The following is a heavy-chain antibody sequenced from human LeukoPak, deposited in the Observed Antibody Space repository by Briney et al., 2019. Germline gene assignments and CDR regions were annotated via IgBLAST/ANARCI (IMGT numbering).Heavy chain of an antibody. Sequence: ASVKVSCKASGYTFTGYYMHWVRQAPGQGLEWMGWINPNSGGTNYAQKFQGRVTMTRDTSISTAYMELSRRRSDDTAVYYCARVSYYDSSDTMGYWGQGTLVTVSS. CDR3: ARVSYYDSSDTMGY. CDR1: GYTFTGYY. CDR2: INPNSGGT. D-gene: IGHD3-22*01. V-gene: IGHV1-2*02. J-gene: IGHJ4*02.